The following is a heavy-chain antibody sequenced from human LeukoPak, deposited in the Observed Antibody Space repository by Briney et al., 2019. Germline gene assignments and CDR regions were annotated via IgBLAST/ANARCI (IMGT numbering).Heavy chain of an antibody. CDR1: GFTFSSYA. J-gene: IGHJ4*02. V-gene: IGHV3-23*01. Sequence: GGSLRLSCAASGFTFSSYAMSWVRQAPGKGLEWVSAISGSGGSTYYADSVKGRFSISRDNSKSTLYLQMNSLRAEDTAVYYCAKKGIAVAGPLREFCFDHWGQGTLVTVSS. D-gene: IGHD6-19*01. CDR3: AKKGIAVAGPLREFCFDH. CDR2: ISGSGGST.